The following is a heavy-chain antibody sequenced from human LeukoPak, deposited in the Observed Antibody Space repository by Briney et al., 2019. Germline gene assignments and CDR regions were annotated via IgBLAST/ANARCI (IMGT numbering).Heavy chain of an antibody. J-gene: IGHJ4*02. Sequence: ASVKVSCKASGGTFSSYAISWVRQAPGQGLEWMGRIIPIFGTANYAQKFQGRVTITTDESTSTAYMELSSLRSEDTAVYYCAREMVYAPGTIDYWGQGTLVTVSS. CDR3: AREMVYAPGTIDY. V-gene: IGHV1-69*05. D-gene: IGHD2-8*01. CDR2: IIPIFGTA. CDR1: GGTFSSYA.